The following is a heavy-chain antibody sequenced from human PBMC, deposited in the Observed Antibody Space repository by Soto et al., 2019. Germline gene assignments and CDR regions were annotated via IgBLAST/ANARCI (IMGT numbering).Heavy chain of an antibody. D-gene: IGHD3-3*01. Sequence: GGSLRLSCAASGFTFSSYAMSWVRQAPGKGLEWVSAISGSGGSTYYADSVKGRFTISRDNSKNTLYLQMNSLRAEDTAVYYCAKLNYDFWSGSNQDALYFDYWGQGTLVTVSS. CDR1: GFTFSSYA. CDR3: AKLNYDFWSGSNQDALYFDY. V-gene: IGHV3-23*01. J-gene: IGHJ4*02. CDR2: ISGSGGST.